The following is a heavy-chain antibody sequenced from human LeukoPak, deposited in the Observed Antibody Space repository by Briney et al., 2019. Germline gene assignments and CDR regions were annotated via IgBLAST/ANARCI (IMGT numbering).Heavy chain of an antibody. CDR1: GYTLTELS. D-gene: IGHD6-19*01. CDR3: ATDPNSSGWYSFGY. J-gene: IGHJ4*02. V-gene: IGHV1-24*01. Sequence: ASVKVSCKVSGYTLTELSMHWVRQAPGEGLEWMGGFDPEDGETIYAQKFQGRVTMTEDTSTDTAYMELSSLRSEDTAVYYCATDPNSSGWYSFGYWGQGTLVTVSS. CDR2: FDPEDGET.